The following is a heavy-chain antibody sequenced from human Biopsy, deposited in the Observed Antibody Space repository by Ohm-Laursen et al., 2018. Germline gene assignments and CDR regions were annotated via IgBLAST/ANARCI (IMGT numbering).Heavy chain of an antibody. CDR3: ARSRGSSGIATIYYYGMDV. CDR2: ISSRSDNI. V-gene: IGHV3-21*01. CDR1: GFTLCSYS. J-gene: IGHJ6*02. Sequence: SLRLSCAASGFTLCSYSMNWVRQTPGKGLEWVSTISSRSDNIYYVDSVKGRFTISRDNAKNSLYLQMNSLRAEDTAVYYCARSRGSSGIATIYYYGMDVWGQGTTVTVSS. D-gene: IGHD3-10*01.